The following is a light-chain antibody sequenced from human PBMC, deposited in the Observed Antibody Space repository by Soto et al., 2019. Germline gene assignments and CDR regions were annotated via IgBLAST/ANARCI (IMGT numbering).Light chain of an antibody. CDR1: RDIGSD. CDR2: SAS. CDR3: LQDRDGSWT. Sequence: ATQMTQSPSSLSASVGDRITITCQASRDIGSDLSRYQQKPGKAPTLLIFSASNFLSGVPSRFRGSRSGTEFSLTVSSLQPEDFAAYYCLQDRDGSWTFGQGTKVDIK. V-gene: IGKV1-6*01. J-gene: IGKJ1*01.